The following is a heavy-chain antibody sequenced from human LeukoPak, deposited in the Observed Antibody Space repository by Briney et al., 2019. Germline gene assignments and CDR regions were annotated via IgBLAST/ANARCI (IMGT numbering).Heavy chain of an antibody. CDR3: VAARPEIDY. CDR2: INSDGSST. D-gene: IGHD6-6*01. V-gene: IGHV3-74*01. Sequence: GGSLRLSCAASGLTVSNHWMHWARQAPGKGLLWVSRINSDGSSTRYADFVKGRFTISKDDDKNTLYLQMNSLRVDDTAVYYCVAARPEIDYWGQGTLVAVSS. CDR1: GLTVSNHW. J-gene: IGHJ4*02.